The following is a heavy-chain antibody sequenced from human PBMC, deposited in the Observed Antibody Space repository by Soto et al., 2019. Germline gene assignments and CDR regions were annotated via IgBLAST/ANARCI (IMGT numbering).Heavy chain of an antibody. Sequence: GGSLRLSCAASGFTFSSYGMHWVRQAPGKGLEWVAVISYDGSNKYYADSVKGRFTISRDNSKNTLYLQMNSLRAEDTAVYYCAKDPYSGSYYYYYMDVWGKGTTVTVSS. J-gene: IGHJ6*03. CDR2: ISYDGSNK. CDR3: AKDPYSGSYYYYYMDV. V-gene: IGHV3-30*18. CDR1: GFTFSSYG. D-gene: IGHD1-26*01.